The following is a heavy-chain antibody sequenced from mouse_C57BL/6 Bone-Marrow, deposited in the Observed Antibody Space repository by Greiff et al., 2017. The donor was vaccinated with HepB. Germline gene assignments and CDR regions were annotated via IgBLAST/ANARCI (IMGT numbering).Heavy chain of an antibody. V-gene: IGHV5-17*01. CDR1: GFTFSDYG. CDR2: ISSGSSTI. CDR3: ARTQDYYAMDY. J-gene: IGHJ4*01. Sequence: EVQGVESGGGLVKPGGSLELSCAASGFTFSDYGMHWVRQAPEKGLEWVAYISSGSSTIYYADTVKGRFTISRDNAKNTLFLQMTSLRSEDTAMYYCARTQDYYAMDYWGQGTSVTVSS.